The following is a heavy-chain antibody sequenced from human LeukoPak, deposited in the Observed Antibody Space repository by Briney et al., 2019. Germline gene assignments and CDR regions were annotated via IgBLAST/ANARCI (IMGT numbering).Heavy chain of an antibody. D-gene: IGHD6-13*01. CDR3: AKITAAGTAHNWFDP. J-gene: IGHJ5*02. Sequence: GGSLRLSCAASGFTFSSYAMSWVRQAPGKGLEWVSGISWNSGSIGYADSVKGRFTISRDNAKNSLYLQMNSLRAEDTAVYYCAKITAAGTAHNWFDPWGPGTRVTVSS. V-gene: IGHV3-9*01. CDR1: GFTFSSYA. CDR2: ISWNSGSI.